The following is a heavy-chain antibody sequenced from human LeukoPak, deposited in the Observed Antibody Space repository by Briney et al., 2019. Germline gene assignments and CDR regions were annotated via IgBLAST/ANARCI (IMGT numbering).Heavy chain of an antibody. CDR2: IYHSGST. J-gene: IGHJ5*02. CDR3: ASQPFVGVVVT. Sequence: SETLSLTCTVSGGSISSYYWSWIRQPPGKGLEWIGYIYHSGSTNYNPSLKSRVTISVDTSKNQFSLKLSSVTAADTAVYYCASQPFVGVVVTWGQGTLVTVSS. CDR1: GGSISSYY. V-gene: IGHV4-59*01. D-gene: IGHD3-22*01.